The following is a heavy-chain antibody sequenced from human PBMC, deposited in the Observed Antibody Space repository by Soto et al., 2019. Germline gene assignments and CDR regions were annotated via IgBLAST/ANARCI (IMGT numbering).Heavy chain of an antibody. D-gene: IGHD2-8*01. CDR3: ARGHSTDCSNGVCSFFYNHEMDV. V-gene: IGHV1-2*04. CDR2: INPKSGGT. CDR1: GYSFADYH. J-gene: IGHJ6*02. Sequence: ASVKVSWKASGYSFADYHIHWVRQAPGQGLEWLGRINPKSGGTSTAQKFQGWVTMTRDRSISTVYMELTRLRSDDTAVYFCARGHSTDCSNGVCSFFYNHEMDVWGQGTTVTVSS.